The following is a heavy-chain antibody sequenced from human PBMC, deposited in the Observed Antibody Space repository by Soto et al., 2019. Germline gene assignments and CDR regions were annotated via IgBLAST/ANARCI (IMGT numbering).Heavy chain of an antibody. D-gene: IGHD1-20*01. CDR1: GFTFDDYA. J-gene: IGHJ4*02. CDR3: AKDGANNSPRELGY. CDR2: ITWDGGST. Sequence: GGSLRLSCAASGFTFDDYAMHWVRQAPGKGLEWVSLITWDGGSTHYADSVKGRFTISRDNSKNSLYLQMSSLRVEDTALYYCAKDGANNSPRELGYWGQGTLVTVSS. V-gene: IGHV3-43D*04.